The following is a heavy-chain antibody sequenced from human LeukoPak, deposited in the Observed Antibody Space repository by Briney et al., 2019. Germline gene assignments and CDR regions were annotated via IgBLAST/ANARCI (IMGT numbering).Heavy chain of an antibody. CDR1: GFPFSDYG. V-gene: IGHV3-30*02. CDR2: IRYDGNNI. CDR3: AKDRWGSIASLDS. Sequence: LSGGSLRLSCAASGFPFSDYGMHWVRQAPGKGLEWVAFIRYDGNNIYYADSVKGRFTISRDNSKNTLYLQMNSLRSEDTAVYYCAKDRWGSIASLDSWGQGTLVTVSS. J-gene: IGHJ4*02. D-gene: IGHD6-6*01.